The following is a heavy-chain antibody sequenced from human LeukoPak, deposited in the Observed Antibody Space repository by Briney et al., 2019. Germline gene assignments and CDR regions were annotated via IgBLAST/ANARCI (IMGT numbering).Heavy chain of an antibody. V-gene: IGHV4-4*07. J-gene: IGHJ6*03. D-gene: IGHD3-10*01. CDR1: GDSIRSYY. CDR2: IYTTGSA. CDR3: ARGVDTMVRGVRGYYYYMDV. Sequence: PSETLSLTCTVSGDSIRSYYWSWFRQPAGKGLEWIGRIYTTGSANYNPSLKSRVTISVDTSKNQFSLKLNSVTAADTAVYYCARGVDTMVRGVRGYYYYMDVWDKGTTVTVSS.